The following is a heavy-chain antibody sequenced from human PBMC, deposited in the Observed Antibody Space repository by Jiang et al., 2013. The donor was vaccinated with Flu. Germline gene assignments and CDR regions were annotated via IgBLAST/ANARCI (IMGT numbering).Heavy chain of an antibody. D-gene: IGHD3-22*01. J-gene: IGHJ1*01. CDR1: GYTFTDYY. V-gene: IGHV1-2*02. Sequence: SGAEVKKPGASVKVSCKASGYTFTDYYMHWVRQAPGLGLEWMGWINPNTDGTKYAQKLQGRVTLTRDTSTSTVYMELSRLRLDDTAVYYCARPINMIPDAEYFQHWGQGTLVTVSS. CDR3: ARPINMIPDAEYFQH. CDR2: INPNTDGT.